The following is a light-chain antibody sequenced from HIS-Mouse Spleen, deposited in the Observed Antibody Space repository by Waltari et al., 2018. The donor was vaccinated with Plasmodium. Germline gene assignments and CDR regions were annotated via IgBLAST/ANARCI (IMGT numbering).Light chain of an antibody. V-gene: IGKV3-15*01. CDR1: QSVSSN. CDR3: QQYNNWSFT. CDR2: GAS. J-gene: IGKJ3*01. Sequence: DIVMTQSPATLSVSPGERATLSCRASQSVSSNLAWYQQKPGQAPMLLIYGASTRATGIPARFSGSGSGTEFTLTISSLQSEDFAVYYCQQYNNWSFTFGPGTKVDIK.